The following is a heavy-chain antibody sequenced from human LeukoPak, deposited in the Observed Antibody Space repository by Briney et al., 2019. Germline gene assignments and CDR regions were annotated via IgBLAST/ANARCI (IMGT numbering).Heavy chain of an antibody. V-gene: IGHV4-39*07. CDR3: ATGPYYYVLN. J-gene: IGHJ4*02. CDR2: IYYDGST. D-gene: IGHD3-10*02. CDR1: GDSISRSSHY. Sequence: PSEILSLTCSVSGDSISRSSHYWGWIRQPPGEGLEWIGTIYYDGSTYHNPSLKSRVTISVDASKNQFSLKLRSVTAADTAVYYCATGPYYYVLNWGQGTLLTVSS.